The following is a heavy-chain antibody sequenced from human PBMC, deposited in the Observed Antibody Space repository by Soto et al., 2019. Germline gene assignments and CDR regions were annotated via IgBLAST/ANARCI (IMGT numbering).Heavy chain of an antibody. V-gene: IGHV3-30-3*01. CDR3: ASNLVDIVATMKSPADY. CDR2: ISYDGSNK. D-gene: IGHD5-12*01. CDR1: GFTFSSYA. J-gene: IGHJ4*02. Sequence: GGSLRLSCAASGFTFSSYAMHWVRQAPGKGLEWVAVISYDGSNKYYADSVKGRFTISRDNSKNTLYLQMNSLRAEDTAVYYCASNLVDIVATMKSPADYWGQGTLVTVSS.